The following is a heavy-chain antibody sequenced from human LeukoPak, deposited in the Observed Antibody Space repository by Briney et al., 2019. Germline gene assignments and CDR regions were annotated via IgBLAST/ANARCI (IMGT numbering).Heavy chain of an antibody. Sequence: PSETLSLTCTVSGDSISYYYWSWIRQPPGKGLEWIGKIYYSGNTNYNPSLKSRVTISVDTSKNQFSLKLSSVTAADTAVYYCARVRGYSYDSSDFDYWGQGTLVSVSS. CDR3: ARVRGYSYDSSDFDY. V-gene: IGHV4-59*13. J-gene: IGHJ4*02. D-gene: IGHD5-18*01. CDR2: IYYSGNT. CDR1: GDSISYYY.